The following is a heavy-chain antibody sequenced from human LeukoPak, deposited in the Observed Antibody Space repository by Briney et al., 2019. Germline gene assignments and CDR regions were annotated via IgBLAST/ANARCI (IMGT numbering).Heavy chain of an antibody. V-gene: IGHV3-66*01. CDR3: AKAQGDYCSSTSCYQTHYYYYGMDV. J-gene: IGHJ6*02. CDR2: IYSGGST. Sequence: GGSLRLSCAASGFTVSSNYMGWVRQAPGKGLEWVSVIYSGGSTYYADSVKGRFTISRDNSKNTLYLQMNSLRAEDTAVYYCAKAQGDYCSSTSCYQTHYYYYGMDVWGQGTTVTVSS. D-gene: IGHD2-2*01. CDR1: GFTVSSNY.